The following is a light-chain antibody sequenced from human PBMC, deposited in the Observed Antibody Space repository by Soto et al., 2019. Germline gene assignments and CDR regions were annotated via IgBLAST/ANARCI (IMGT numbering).Light chain of an antibody. CDR3: QQYNSGLPIP. Sequence: TMSAAALSVSPGERATLSCMASESVSRNLAWYQQKPGQAPRLLIYDASTRATGIPDRFSGGGSGTEFTLTISSRQSEDFVVYYYQQYNSGLPIPFGQVGRLEVK. CDR2: DAS. J-gene: IGKJ5*01. V-gene: IGKV3-15*01. CDR1: ESVSRN.